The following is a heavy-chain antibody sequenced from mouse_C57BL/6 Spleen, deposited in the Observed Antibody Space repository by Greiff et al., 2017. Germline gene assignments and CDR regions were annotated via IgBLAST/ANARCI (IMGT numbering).Heavy chain of an antibody. CDR2: IDPETGGT. D-gene: IGHD1-1*01. J-gene: IGHJ3*01. Sequence: VQRVESGAELVRPGASVTLSCKASGYTFTNYEMHWVKQTPVHGLEWIGAIDPETGGTAYNQKFKGKAILTADKSSSTAYMELRSLTSEDSAVYYCTRVAFAYWGQGTLVTVSA. CDR3: TRVAFAY. CDR1: GYTFTNYE. V-gene: IGHV1-15*01.